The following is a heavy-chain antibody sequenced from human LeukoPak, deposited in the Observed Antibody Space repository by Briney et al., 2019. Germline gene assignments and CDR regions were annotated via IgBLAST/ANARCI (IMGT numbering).Heavy chain of an antibody. D-gene: IGHD6-13*01. Sequence: ASVKVSCKASGYTFTSYAMHWVRQAPGQRLEWMGWINAGNGNTKYSQKFQGRVTITRDTSASTAYMELSSLRSEDTAVYYCARGLIAAAGLPLYWGQGTLVTVSS. CDR1: GYTFTSYA. CDR3: ARGLIAAAGLPLY. V-gene: IGHV1-3*01. CDR2: INAGNGNT. J-gene: IGHJ4*02.